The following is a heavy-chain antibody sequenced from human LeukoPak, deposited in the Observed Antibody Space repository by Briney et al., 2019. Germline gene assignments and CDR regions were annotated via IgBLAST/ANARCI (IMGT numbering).Heavy chain of an antibody. V-gene: IGHV4-34*01. D-gene: IGHD3-22*01. CDR3: ARGQSITMIVVVIRQYYFDY. Sequence: SETLSLTCAVYGGSFSGYYWSWIRQPPGKGLEWIGEINHSGSTNYNPSLKSRVTISVDTSKNQFSLKLSSVTAADTAVYYCARGQSITMIVVVIRQYYFDYWGQGTLVTGYS. CDR2: INHSGST. J-gene: IGHJ4*02. CDR1: GGSFSGYY.